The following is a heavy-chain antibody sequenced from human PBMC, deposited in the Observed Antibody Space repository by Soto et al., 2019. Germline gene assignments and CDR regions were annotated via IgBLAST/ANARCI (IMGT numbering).Heavy chain of an antibody. Sequence: EVQLVESGGGLVQPGGSLRLSCAASGFTFSSYWMNWVRQAPGKGLEWVPNIKQDGSEKYYVDSVKGRFTISRDNTKNSLYLPMNSLRAEDTAVYYCAREQLQVVIPDYWGQGALVTVSS. J-gene: IGHJ4*02. CDR2: IKQDGSEK. V-gene: IGHV3-7*01. CDR3: AREQLQVVIPDY. CDR1: GFTFSSYW. D-gene: IGHD6-13*01.